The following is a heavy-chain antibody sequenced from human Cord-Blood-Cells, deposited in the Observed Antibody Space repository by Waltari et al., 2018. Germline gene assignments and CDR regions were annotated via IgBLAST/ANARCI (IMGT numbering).Heavy chain of an antibody. D-gene: IGHD6-13*01. V-gene: IGHV3-23*01. CDR3: ARLNSSSWYEYYYYYGMDV. Sequence: YYADSVKGRFTISRDNSKNTLYLQMNSLRAEDTAVYYCARLNSSSWYEYYYYYGMDVWGQGTTVTVSS. J-gene: IGHJ6*02.